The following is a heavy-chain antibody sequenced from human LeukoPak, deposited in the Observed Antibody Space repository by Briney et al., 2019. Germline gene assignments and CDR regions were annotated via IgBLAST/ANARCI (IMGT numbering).Heavy chain of an antibody. V-gene: IGHV1-2*02. D-gene: IGHD3-10*01. CDR3: ARDPNGSGNWNY. Sequence: ASVKVSCEASGYTFIGYYMHCVRHAPGQGLEWMGWSKPNSGGTNYARKFPGRVTMTKDTSISTAYMELSRLRSDDTAVYYCARDPNGSGNWNYWGQGTLVTVSS. J-gene: IGHJ4*02. CDR1: GYTFIGYY. CDR2: SKPNSGGT.